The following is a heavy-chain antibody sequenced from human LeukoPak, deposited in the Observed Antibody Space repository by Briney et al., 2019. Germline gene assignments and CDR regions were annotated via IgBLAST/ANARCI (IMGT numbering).Heavy chain of an antibody. J-gene: IGHJ3*02. CDR1: GDSISSYY. CDR2: FHVSGTT. CDR3: AKVSSHYEAFDM. V-gene: IGHV4-4*07. Sequence: PSETLSLTCTVFGDSISSYYWSWIRQPAGKGLEWIGRFHVSGTTNYNPSLKSRVSLSIDRSKNQFSLKLSPVTAADTAVYYCAKVSSHYEAFDMWGQGTKVTVSS. D-gene: IGHD5/OR15-5a*01.